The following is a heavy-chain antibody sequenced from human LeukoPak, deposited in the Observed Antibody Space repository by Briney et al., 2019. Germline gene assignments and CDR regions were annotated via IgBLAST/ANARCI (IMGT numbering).Heavy chain of an antibody. CDR1: GFTFSSYA. V-gene: IGHV3-23*01. Sequence: PGGSLRLSCAASGFTFSSYAMSWVRQAPGKGLEWVSAISGSGGSTYYADSVKGRFTISRDNSKNTLYLQMNSLRAEDTALYYCAKEKFSSSWYTTGVYYFDYWGQGTLVTVSS. J-gene: IGHJ4*02. CDR2: ISGSGGST. D-gene: IGHD6-13*01. CDR3: AKEKFSSSWYTTGVYYFDY.